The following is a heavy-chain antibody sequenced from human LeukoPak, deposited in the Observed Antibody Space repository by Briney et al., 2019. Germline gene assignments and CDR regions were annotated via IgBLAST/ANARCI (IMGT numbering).Heavy chain of an antibody. CDR1: AFTFSTYS. CDR2: IWYDGSNK. CDR3: ARDNHLGYCSGGSCYGHDY. J-gene: IGHJ4*02. D-gene: IGHD2-15*01. V-gene: IGHV3-33*08. Sequence: GGSLRLSCAASAFTFSTYSMNWVRQAPGKGLEWVAVIWYDGSNKYYADSVKGRFTISRDNSKNTLYLQMNSLRAEDTAVYYCARDNHLGYCSGGSCYGHDYWGQGTLVTVSS.